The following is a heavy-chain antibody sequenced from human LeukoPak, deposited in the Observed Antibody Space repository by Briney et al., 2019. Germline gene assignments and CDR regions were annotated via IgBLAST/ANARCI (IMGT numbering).Heavy chain of an antibody. Sequence: GGSLRLSCAASGFTVSSNYMSWVRQAPGKGLEWVSVIYSGGSTYYADSVKGRFTISRDNSKNTLYLQMNSLRAEDTAVYYCARPSSGYSYGYDFDYWGQGTLVTVSS. J-gene: IGHJ4*02. CDR2: IYSGGST. CDR1: GFTVSSNY. D-gene: IGHD5-18*01. CDR3: ARPSSGYSYGYDFDY. V-gene: IGHV3-53*05.